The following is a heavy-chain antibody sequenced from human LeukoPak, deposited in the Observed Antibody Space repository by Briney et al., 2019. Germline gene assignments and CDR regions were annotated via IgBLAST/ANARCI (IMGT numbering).Heavy chain of an antibody. CDR3: ARDITRYFDRALAFDI. V-gene: IGHV4-30-4*08. Sequence: PSETLSLTCTVSGGSISSGDYYWSWIRQPPGKGLEWIGYIYYSGSTYYNPSLKSRVTISVDTSKNQFSLKLSSVTAADTAVYYCARDITRYFDRALAFDIWGQGTMVTVSS. CDR2: IYYSGST. CDR1: GGSISSGDYY. J-gene: IGHJ3*02. D-gene: IGHD3-9*01.